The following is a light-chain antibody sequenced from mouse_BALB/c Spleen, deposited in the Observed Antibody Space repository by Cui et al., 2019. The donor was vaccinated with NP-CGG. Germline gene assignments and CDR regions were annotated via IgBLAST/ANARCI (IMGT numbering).Light chain of an antibody. CDR2: GTN. CDR3: ALWYSNHWV. Sequence: QPVVTQEPPPTTSLVKPVTPICRSSTGAIKTSNYANWVQEKPDHLFTGLIGGTNNRAPGVPARFSGSLIGDKAARTITGAQTEDEAIYFCALWYSNHWVFGGGTKLTVL. CDR1: TGAIKTSNY. J-gene: IGLJ1*01. V-gene: IGLV1*01.